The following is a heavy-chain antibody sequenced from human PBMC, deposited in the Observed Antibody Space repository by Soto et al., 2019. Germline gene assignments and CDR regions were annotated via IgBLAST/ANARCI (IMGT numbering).Heavy chain of an antibody. Sequence: QVQLVQSGAEVKKPGSSVKVSCKASGGTFSSYTISWVRQAPGQGLEWMGRIIPILGIANYAQKFQGRVTITADKSTSTAYMERSSLRSEDTAVYYCARGMEGATPRFDPWGQGTLFTVS. J-gene: IGHJ5*02. CDR3: ARGMEGATPRFDP. CDR1: GGTFSSYT. CDR2: IIPILGIA. V-gene: IGHV1-69*02. D-gene: IGHD1-26*01.